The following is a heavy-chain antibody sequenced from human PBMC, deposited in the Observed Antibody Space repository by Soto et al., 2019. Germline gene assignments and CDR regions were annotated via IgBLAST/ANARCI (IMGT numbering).Heavy chain of an antibody. Sequence: QVQLEQSGVEVKKPGASVKVSCKASGYTFTTYGISWVRQAPGQGLEWVGWVSPYDGDTNYADTLQGRVTMTTDTSTTTAYMELRSLRSDDTALYSCARAHGGSYQADSFDPWGQGTRVSVSS. J-gene: IGHJ5*02. CDR2: VSPYDGDT. D-gene: IGHD1-26*01. CDR1: GYTFTTYG. CDR3: ARAHGGSYQADSFDP. V-gene: IGHV1-18*01.